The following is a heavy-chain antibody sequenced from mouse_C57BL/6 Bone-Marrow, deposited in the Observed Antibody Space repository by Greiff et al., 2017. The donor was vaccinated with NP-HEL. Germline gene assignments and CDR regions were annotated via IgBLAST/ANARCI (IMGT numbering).Heavy chain of an antibody. V-gene: IGHV14-4*01. CDR1: GFNIKDYY. CDR2: IDPENGDT. CDR3: TTRLLRSHFDY. J-gene: IGHJ2*01. D-gene: IGHD1-1*01. Sequence: VHVKQSGAELVRPGASVKLSCTASGFNIKDYYMHWVKQRPEQGLEWIGWIDPENGDTEYDSKFQGKATITADTSSNTAYLQLCSLTSDYTAVYYFTTRLLRSHFDYWGQGTTLTVSS.